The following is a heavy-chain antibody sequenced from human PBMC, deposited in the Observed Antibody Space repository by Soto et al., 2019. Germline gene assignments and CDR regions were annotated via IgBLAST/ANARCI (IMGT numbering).Heavy chain of an antibody. Sequence: GGSLRLSCAASGFTVSSNYMNWVRQAPGKGLEWLSIIYSDGTTYYADSVKGRFTVSRDNFKNTLYLQMNNLRAEDTAVYYCARDRVVRGVIYYYYGMDVWGQGTTVTVSS. CDR1: GFTVSSNY. CDR2: IYSDGTT. V-gene: IGHV3-53*01. J-gene: IGHJ6*02. D-gene: IGHD3-10*01. CDR3: ARDRVVRGVIYYYYGMDV.